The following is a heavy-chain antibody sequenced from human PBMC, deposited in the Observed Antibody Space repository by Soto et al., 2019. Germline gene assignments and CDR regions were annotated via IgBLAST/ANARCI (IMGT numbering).Heavy chain of an antibody. J-gene: IGHJ4*02. CDR1: GFTVSSKY. D-gene: IGHD2-2*01. CDR2: IYSGDST. Sequence: GGSLRLSCAASGFTVSSKYMSWVRQAPGKGLEWVSVIYSGDSTYYADSVKGRFTISRHNSMNTLYLQMNSLRADDTAVYYCARFYANSYFDSWGQGTLVTVS. V-gene: IGHV3-53*04. CDR3: ARFYANSYFDS.